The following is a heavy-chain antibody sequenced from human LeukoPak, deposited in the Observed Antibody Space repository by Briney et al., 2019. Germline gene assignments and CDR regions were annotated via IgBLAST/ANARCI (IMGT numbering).Heavy chain of an antibody. CDR2: INHSGST. V-gene: IGHV4-34*01. Sequence: PGGSLRLSCGASGFTFSSYGMSWIRQPPGKGLEWIGEINHSGSTNYNPSLKSRVTISVDTSKNQFSLKLSSVTAADTAVYYCARGGMGGSYWYYYYYMDVWGKGTTVTVSS. J-gene: IGHJ6*03. D-gene: IGHD1-26*01. CDR1: GFTFSSYG. CDR3: ARGGMGGSYWYYYYYMDV.